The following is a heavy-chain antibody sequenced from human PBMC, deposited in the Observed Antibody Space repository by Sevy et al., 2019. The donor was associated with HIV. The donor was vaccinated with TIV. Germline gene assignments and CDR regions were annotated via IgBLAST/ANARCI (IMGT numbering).Heavy chain of an antibody. Sequence: SETLSLTCAVYGGSFSGYYWSWIRQPPGKGLEWIGEINHSGSTNYNPSLKSRVTISVDTSKNQFSRKLSSVTAADTAVYYCARGRGYSYGHSGYYYGMDVWGQGTTVTVSS. CDR1: GGSFSGYY. D-gene: IGHD5-18*01. J-gene: IGHJ6*02. V-gene: IGHV4-34*01. CDR2: INHSGST. CDR3: ARGRGYSYGHSGYYYGMDV.